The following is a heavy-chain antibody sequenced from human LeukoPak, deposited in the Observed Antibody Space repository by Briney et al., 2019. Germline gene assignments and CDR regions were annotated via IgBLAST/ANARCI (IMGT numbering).Heavy chain of an antibody. CDR1: GGSISSDNW. D-gene: IGHD6-19*01. CDR2: IHHRGGT. Sequence: PSETLSLTCAVSGGSISSDNWWSWVRQSPGKRLEWIGEIHHRGGTNYNPSLQSRVTISVDKSNNHFSLRLTSVTAADTAVYYCTTNGWYCLDHWGQGALVTVSS. V-gene: IGHV4-4*02. J-gene: IGHJ1*01. CDR3: TTNGWYCLDH.